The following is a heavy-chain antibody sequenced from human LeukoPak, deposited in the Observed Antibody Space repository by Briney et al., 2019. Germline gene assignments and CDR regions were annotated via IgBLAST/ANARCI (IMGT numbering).Heavy chain of an antibody. V-gene: IGHV3-33*01. CDR1: GFTFSSYG. Sequence: PGGSLRLSCAASGFTFSSYGMHWVRQAPGKGLEWVAVIWYDGSNKYYADSVKGRFTISRDNSKNTLYLQMNSLRAEDTAVYYCATEQQLVQGYYYYGMDVWGQGTTVTVSS. D-gene: IGHD6-13*01. CDR2: IWYDGSNK. J-gene: IGHJ6*02. CDR3: ATEQQLVQGYYYYGMDV.